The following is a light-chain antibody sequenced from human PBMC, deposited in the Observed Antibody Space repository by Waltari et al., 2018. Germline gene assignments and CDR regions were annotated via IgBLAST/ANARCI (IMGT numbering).Light chain of an antibody. CDR1: QYINTW. CDR3: QRYSSYPPT. J-gene: IGKJ4*01. CDR2: KAS. Sequence: DIQMTQSPSTLSASVGDRVTITCRASQYINTWLAWYQQKPGKAPKLLISKASSLKHEVPLRFSGSGFGTEFTLTISSLQPDDSATYYCQRYSSYPPTFGGGTMLEIK. V-gene: IGKV1-5*03.